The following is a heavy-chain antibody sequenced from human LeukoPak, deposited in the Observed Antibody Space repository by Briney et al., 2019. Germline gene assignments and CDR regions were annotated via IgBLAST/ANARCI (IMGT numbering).Heavy chain of an antibody. D-gene: IGHD3-22*01. CDR1: GGSISSYY. CDR3: ARAPMIVVGDAFDI. V-gene: IGHV4-34*01. CDR2: INHSGST. Sequence: SETLSLTCTVSGGSISSYYWSWIRQPPGKGLEWIGEINHSGSTNYNPSLKSRVTISVDTSKNQFSLKLSSVTAADTAVYYCARAPMIVVGDAFDIWGQGTMVTVSS. J-gene: IGHJ3*02.